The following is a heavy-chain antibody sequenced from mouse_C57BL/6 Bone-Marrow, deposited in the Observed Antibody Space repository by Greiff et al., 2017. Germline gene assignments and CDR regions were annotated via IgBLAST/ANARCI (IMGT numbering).Heavy chain of an antibody. V-gene: IGHV14-4*01. CDR1: GFNIKDDY. D-gene: IGHD2-2*01. Sequence: DVQLQESGAELVRPGASVKLSCTASGFNIKDDYMHWVKQRPEQGLEWIGWIDPENGDTEYASKFQGKATITADTSSNTAYLQLSSLTSEDTAVYYCATVSSYYYGYDWFAYWGQGTLVTVSA. J-gene: IGHJ3*01. CDR3: ATVSSYYYGYDWFAY. CDR2: IDPENGDT.